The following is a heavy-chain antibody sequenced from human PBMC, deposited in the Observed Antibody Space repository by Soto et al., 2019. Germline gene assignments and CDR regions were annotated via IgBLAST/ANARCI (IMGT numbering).Heavy chain of an antibody. D-gene: IGHD6-19*01. CDR3: ARELTNPPGIAVADNWFDP. CDR1: GGSFSGYY. CDR2: INHSGST. Sequence: PSETLSLTCAVYGGSFSGYYWSWIRKTTGKGLEWIGEINHSGSTNYNPSLKSRVTISVDTSKNQFSLKLSSVTAADTAVYYCARELTNPPGIAVADNWFDPWGQGTLVTVSS. V-gene: IGHV4-34*01. J-gene: IGHJ5*02.